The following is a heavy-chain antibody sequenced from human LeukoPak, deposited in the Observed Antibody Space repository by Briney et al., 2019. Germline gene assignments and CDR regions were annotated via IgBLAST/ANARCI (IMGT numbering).Heavy chain of an antibody. Sequence: PGGTLRLSCAASGFTFSSYGMSWVRQAPGKGLEWVSAISGSGGSTYYADSVKRRFTISRDNSKNTLYLQMNRLRAEDTAVYYCAKRGLAAALFPWGQGTLVTVSS. CDR1: GFTFSSYG. V-gene: IGHV3-23*01. CDR2: ISGSGGST. D-gene: IGHD6-13*01. J-gene: IGHJ4*02. CDR3: AKRGLAAALFP.